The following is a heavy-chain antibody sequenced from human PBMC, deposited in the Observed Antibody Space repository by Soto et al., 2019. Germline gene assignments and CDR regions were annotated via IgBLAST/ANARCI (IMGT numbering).Heavy chain of an antibody. CDR3: ARVLSGNKEWLDP. Sequence: QVQLQESGPGLVKPWGTLSLTCSVSGASISAGNWWTWVRQPPGMGLEWIGEIFDNDSTNYNPSLKSRVTISIDKSQNQFSLKLTSVTVADTAVYYCARVLSGNKEWLDPWGQGALVTVSS. CDR1: GASISAGNW. CDR2: IFDNDST. V-gene: IGHV4-4*02. J-gene: IGHJ5*02. D-gene: IGHD3-10*01.